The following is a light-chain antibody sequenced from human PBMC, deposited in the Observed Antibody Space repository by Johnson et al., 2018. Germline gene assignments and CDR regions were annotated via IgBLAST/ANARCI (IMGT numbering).Light chain of an antibody. Sequence: QSVLTQPPSVSAAPGQKVTISCSGSSSNIGNNYVSWYQQLPGTAPKLLIYENNKRPSGITDRFSGSKSGTSATLGITGLQTGDEADYYCGTWDSSLSAGNVFGTATKVTVL. CDR3: GTWDSSLSAGNV. CDR1: SSNIGNNY. J-gene: IGLJ1*01. CDR2: ENN. V-gene: IGLV1-51*02.